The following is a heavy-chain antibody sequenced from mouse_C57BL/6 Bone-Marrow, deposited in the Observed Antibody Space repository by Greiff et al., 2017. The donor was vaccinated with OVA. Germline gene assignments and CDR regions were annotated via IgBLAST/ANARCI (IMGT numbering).Heavy chain of an antibody. D-gene: IGHD4-1*01. CDR1: GFSLTSYG. Sequence: QVQLQQSGPGLVQPSQSLSITCTVSGFSLTSYGVHWVRQSPGKGLEWLGVIWSGGSTDYNAAFISRLSISKDNSKSQVFFKMNSLQAVDTAIYYCARTGGTDAMDYWGQGTSVTVSS. V-gene: IGHV2-2*01. J-gene: IGHJ4*01. CDR2: IWSGGST. CDR3: ARTGGTDAMDY.